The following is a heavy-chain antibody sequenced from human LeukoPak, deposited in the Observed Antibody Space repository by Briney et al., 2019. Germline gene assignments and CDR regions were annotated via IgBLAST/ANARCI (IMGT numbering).Heavy chain of an antibody. J-gene: IGHJ6*02. CDR3: ARGLQDHFWSGYFYYYYGMDV. V-gene: IGHV4-34*01. Sequence: SETLSLTCAVYGGSFSGYYWSWIRQPPGKGLEWIGEINHSGSTNYNPSLKSRVTTSVDTSKNQFSLKLSSVTAADTAVYYCARGLQDHFWSGYFYYYYGMDVWGQGTTVTVSS. CDR2: INHSGST. D-gene: IGHD3-3*01. CDR1: GGSFSGYY.